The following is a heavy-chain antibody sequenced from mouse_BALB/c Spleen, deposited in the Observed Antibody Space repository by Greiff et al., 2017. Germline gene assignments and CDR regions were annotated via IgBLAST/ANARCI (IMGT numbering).Heavy chain of an antibody. CDR1: GFTFSSYG. CDR2: ISSGGSYT. Sequence: EVMLVESGGDLVKPGGSLKLSCAASGFTFSSYGMSWVRQTPDKRLEWVATISSGGSYTYYPDSVKGRFTISRDNAKNTLYLQMSSLKSEDTAMYYCARHVADYYAMDYWGQGTSVTVSS. V-gene: IGHV5-6*01. J-gene: IGHJ4*01. D-gene: IGHD1-1*01. CDR3: ARHVADYYAMDY.